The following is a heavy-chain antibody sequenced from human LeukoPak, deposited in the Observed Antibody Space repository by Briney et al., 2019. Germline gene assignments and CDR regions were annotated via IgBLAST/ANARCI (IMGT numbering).Heavy chain of an antibody. V-gene: IGHV3-30-3*01. CDR2: ISYDGGNI. D-gene: IGHD4-23*01. Sequence: GGSLRLSCAVSGFTFGSYAMHWVRQAPGKGLEWVAVISYDGGNIYYADSVKGRLTISRDNSKNTLYLQMNSLRGEDTALYYCAREAGVQNNGGNFGFDYWGQGALVTVSS. CDR3: AREAGVQNNGGNFGFDY. CDR1: GFTFGSYA. J-gene: IGHJ4*02.